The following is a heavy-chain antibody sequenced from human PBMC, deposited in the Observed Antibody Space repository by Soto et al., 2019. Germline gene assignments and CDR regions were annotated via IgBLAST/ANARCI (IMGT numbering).Heavy chain of an antibody. D-gene: IGHD6-19*01. CDR1: GGTFSSYA. V-gene: IGHV1-69*01. J-gene: IGHJ4*02. Sequence: QVQLVQSGAEVKKPGSSVKVSCKASGGTFSSYAISWVRQAPGQGLEWMGGIIPIFGTANYAQKFQGRVTITADESTSTAYMELSSLRSEDTAVYYCAREATYRASGWQYYFDYWGQGTLVTVSS. CDR3: AREATYRASGWQYYFDY. CDR2: IIPIFGTA.